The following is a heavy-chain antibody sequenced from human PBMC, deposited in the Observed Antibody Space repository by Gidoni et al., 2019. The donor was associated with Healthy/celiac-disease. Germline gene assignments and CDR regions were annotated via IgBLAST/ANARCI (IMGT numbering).Heavy chain of an antibody. Sequence: QVQLVESGGGVVQPGRSLRLSCAASGFTFSSYGMHWVRQAPGKGLEWVAVISYDGSNKYYADSVKGRFTISRDNSKNTLYLQMNSLRAEDTAVYYCAKADPRPPATVTHFVDYWGQGTLVTVSS. CDR1: GFTFSSYG. D-gene: IGHD4-4*01. J-gene: IGHJ4*02. V-gene: IGHV3-30*18. CDR2: ISYDGSNK. CDR3: AKADPRPPATVTHFVDY.